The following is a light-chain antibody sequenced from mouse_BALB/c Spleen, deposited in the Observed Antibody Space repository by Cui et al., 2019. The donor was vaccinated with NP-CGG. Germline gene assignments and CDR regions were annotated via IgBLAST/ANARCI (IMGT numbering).Light chain of an antibody. CDR1: TGAVTTSNY. Sequence: QSVVTQQPALTTPPGQTVTLTCRSSTGAVTTSNYANWVQEKPNHLFTGLIGGTNNRPPGVPARFSGSLIGDKAALTITGAQTEDEAIYFCALWYSNHWVFGGGTKLTVL. CDR3: ALWYSNHWV. J-gene: IGLJ1*01. V-gene: IGLV1*01. CDR2: GTN.